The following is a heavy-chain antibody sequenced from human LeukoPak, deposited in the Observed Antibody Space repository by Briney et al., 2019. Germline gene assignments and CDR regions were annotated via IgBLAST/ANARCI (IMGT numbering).Heavy chain of an antibody. Sequence: LSLTCAVYGGSFSGYDWSWIRQPPGKGRGWVSGIGSGGRAIYYADPMKSRITISRDNAKTSKYLQMNSLRVDDTAVYYCARSTYSSSSDAFDIWGQGTMVTVSS. V-gene: IGHV3-11*04. J-gene: IGHJ3*02. CDR1: GGSFSGYD. CDR2: IGSGGRAI. CDR3: ARSTYSSSSDAFDI. D-gene: IGHD6-13*01.